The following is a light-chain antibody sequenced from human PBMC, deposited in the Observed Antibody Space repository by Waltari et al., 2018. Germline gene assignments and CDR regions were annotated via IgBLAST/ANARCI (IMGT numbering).Light chain of an antibody. V-gene: IGLV3-10*01. J-gene: IGLJ3*02. CDR2: EDS. Sequence: SYELTQPPSVSVSPGQTARITCPGDACPKKYAYWYQQKAGQPPVLVIYEDSKRPSGIPERFSGSSSGTMATLTISGAQVEDEADYYCYSTDSSGNHWVFGGGTKLTVL. CDR3: YSTDSSGNHWV. CDR1: ACPKKY.